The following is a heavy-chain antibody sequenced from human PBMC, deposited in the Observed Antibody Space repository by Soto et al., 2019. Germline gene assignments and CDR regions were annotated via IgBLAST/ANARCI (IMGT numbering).Heavy chain of an antibody. CDR2: MNPNSGNT. J-gene: IGHJ4*02. Sequence: ASVKVSCKASGYTFTSYDINWVRQATGQGLEWMGWMNPNSGNTSYAQKFQGRVTMTRNTSISTAYMELSSLRSEDTAVYYCASLSGYDEPRQVDYWGQGTLVTVSS. CDR1: GYTFTSYD. CDR3: ASLSGYDEPRQVDY. V-gene: IGHV1-8*01. D-gene: IGHD5-12*01.